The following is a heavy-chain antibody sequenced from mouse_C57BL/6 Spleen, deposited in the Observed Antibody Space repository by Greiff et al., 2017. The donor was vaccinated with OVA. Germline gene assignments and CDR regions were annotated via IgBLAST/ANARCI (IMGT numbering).Heavy chain of an antibody. J-gene: IGHJ4*01. V-gene: IGHV1-64*01. CDR2: IHPNRRST. CDR3: AREWED. CDR1: GYTFTSYW. Sequence: QVQLQPSGAELVKPGASVKLSCKASGYTFTSYWMHWVKQRHGHGLEWIGMIHPNRRSTNYNEKFKSKATLTVDKSSSTAYMQLSSLTYEDSAVYYCAREWEDWGKGTSVTVSS. D-gene: IGHD4-1*01.